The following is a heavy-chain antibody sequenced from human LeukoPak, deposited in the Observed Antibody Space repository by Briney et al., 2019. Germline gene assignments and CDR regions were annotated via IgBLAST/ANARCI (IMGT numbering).Heavy chain of an antibody. Sequence: SQTLSLTCTVSGGSISSGGYYWSWIRQHPGEGLEWIGYIYYSGSTYYNPSLKSRVTISVDTSKNQFSLKLSSVTAADTAVYYCARDKYDSSGYYFEYWFDPWGQGTLVTVSS. CDR3: ARDKYDSSGYYFEYWFDP. CDR1: GGSISSGGYY. J-gene: IGHJ5*02. V-gene: IGHV4-31*03. CDR2: IYYSGST. D-gene: IGHD3-22*01.